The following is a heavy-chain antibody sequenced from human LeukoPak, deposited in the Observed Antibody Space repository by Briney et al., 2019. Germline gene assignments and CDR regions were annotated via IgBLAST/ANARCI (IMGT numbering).Heavy chain of an antibody. CDR1: GFTFSSYS. CDR3: AKGNGYSYGRYYFDY. CDR2: ISSSSSYI. V-gene: IGHV3-21*04. D-gene: IGHD5-18*01. J-gene: IGHJ4*02. Sequence: PGGSLGLSCAASGFTFSSYSMNWVRQAPGKGLEWVSSISSSSSYIYYADSVKGRFTISRDNAKNSLYLQMNSLRAEDTAVYYCAKGNGYSYGRYYFDYWGQGTLVTVSS.